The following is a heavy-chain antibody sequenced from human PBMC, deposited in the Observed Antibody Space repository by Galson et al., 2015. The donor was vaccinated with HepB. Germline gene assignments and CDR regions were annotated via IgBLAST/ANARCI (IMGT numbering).Heavy chain of an antibody. D-gene: IGHD6-6*01. CDR1: GFRFNIYD. Sequence: RLSCAASGFRFNIYDMNWVRQAPGKGLEWVSGITNSGGRTYYAEPGKGRFTISRDNSKNTVFLQMSSLRAEDTAIYYCAKGAYMSSYSLYGMDAWGQGTTVIVSS. CDR2: ITNSGGRT. J-gene: IGHJ6*02. CDR3: AKGAYMSSYSLYGMDA. V-gene: IGHV3-23*01.